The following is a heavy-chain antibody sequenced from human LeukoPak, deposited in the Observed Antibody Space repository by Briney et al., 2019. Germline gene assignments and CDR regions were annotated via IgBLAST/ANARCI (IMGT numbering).Heavy chain of an antibody. CDR1: GYTFTGYY. J-gene: IGHJ6*02. V-gene: IGHV1-2*02. CDR3: ARSGVRGDYYGMDV. D-gene: IGHD3-10*01. Sequence: ASVKVSCKAFGYTFTGYYMHWVRQAPGQGLEWMGWINPNSGGTNYAQKFQGRVTMTRDTSISTAYMELSRLRSDDTAVYYCARSGVRGDYYGMDVWGQGTTVTVSS. CDR2: INPNSGGT.